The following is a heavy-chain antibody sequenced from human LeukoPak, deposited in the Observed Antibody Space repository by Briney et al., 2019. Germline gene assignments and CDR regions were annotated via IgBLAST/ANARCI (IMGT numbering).Heavy chain of an antibody. CDR3: ARVPAYHDSSGDSGMDV. CDR1: GFTFSSYE. Sequence: GGSLRLSCAASGFTFSSYEMHWVRQAPGKGLEWVSYISNRGRSKYYADSVKGRFTISRDNAKSSLYLQMNSLRAEDTAVYYCARVPAYHDSSGDSGMDVWGQGTTVTVS. J-gene: IGHJ6*02. V-gene: IGHV3-48*03. CDR2: ISNRGRSK. D-gene: IGHD3-22*01.